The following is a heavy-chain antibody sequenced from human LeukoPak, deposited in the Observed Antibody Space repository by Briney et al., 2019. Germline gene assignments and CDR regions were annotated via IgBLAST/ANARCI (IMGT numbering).Heavy chain of an antibody. CDR1: GASISSYY. CDR2: IYYSGYT. J-gene: IGHJ5*02. Sequence: SETLSLTCTVSGASISSYYWSWIRQPPGKGLEWIGCIYYSGYTNYKSSLKSRVTISVDTSKNQFSLKLSSVTAADTAVYYCARGPPDYDFWSGCFDPWGQGTLVTVSS. V-gene: IGHV4-59*12. CDR3: ARGPPDYDFWSGCFDP. D-gene: IGHD3-3*01.